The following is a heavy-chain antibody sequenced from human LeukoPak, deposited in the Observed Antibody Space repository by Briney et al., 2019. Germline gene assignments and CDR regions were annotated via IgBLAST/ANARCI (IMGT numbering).Heavy chain of an antibody. V-gene: IGHV1-8*01. Sequence: GASVKVSCKASAYTFTSYDINWVRQATGPGLEWMGWMNPNSGNTGYAQKFQGRVTMTRNTSISTAYMELSSLRSEDTAVYYCARGRYSSGWYKENWFDPWGQGTLVTVSS. CDR1: AYTFTSYD. CDR3: ARGRYSSGWYKENWFDP. CDR2: MNPNSGNT. J-gene: IGHJ5*02. D-gene: IGHD6-19*01.